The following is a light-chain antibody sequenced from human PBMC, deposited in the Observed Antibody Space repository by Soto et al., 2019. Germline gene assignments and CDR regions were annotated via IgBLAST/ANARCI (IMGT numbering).Light chain of an antibody. CDR3: QQYYSIPRT. V-gene: IGKV4-1*01. CDR2: WAS. J-gene: IGKJ1*01. CDR1: QSVLNSSNKYNY. Sequence: DIVMTQSPDSLAVSLGERATINCKSSQSVLNSSNKYNYLAWYQQKPGQPPKLLIYWASTRESGVPDRFSGSGSGTDFTLTISSLQAEDVAVYYCQQYYSIPRTFGQGTKVEIK.